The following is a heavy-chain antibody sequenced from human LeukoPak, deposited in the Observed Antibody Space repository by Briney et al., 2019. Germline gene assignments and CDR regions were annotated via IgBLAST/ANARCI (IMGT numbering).Heavy chain of an antibody. D-gene: IGHD1/OR15-1a*01. J-gene: IGHJ4*02. V-gene: IGHV1-18*01. CDR2: ISAYNGNT. Sequence: ASVKVSCKASGYTFTSNGISWVRQAPGQGLEWMGWISAYNGNTNYAQHLQVRVTMTTDTSTNTAYMELRSLRSDDTAVYYCAVIAINRASTNYWGQGTLVTVSA. CDR3: AVIAINRASTNY. CDR1: GYTFTSNG.